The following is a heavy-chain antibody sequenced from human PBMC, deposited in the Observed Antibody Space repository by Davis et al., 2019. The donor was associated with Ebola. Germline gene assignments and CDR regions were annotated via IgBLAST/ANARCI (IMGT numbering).Heavy chain of an antibody. V-gene: IGHV1-2*06. J-gene: IGHJ6*02. D-gene: IGHD3-22*01. CDR2: INPNSGGT. Sequence: ASVKVSCKASGYTFSGNYIQWVRQAPGQGLEWMGRINPNSGGTNYAQKFQGRVTLTRDTSTSTAYMEINRLSSDDTAVYFCARGGITMTVVPRDYYYGLDVWGQGTTVTVSS. CDR3: ARGGITMTVVPRDYYYGLDV. CDR1: GYTFSGNY.